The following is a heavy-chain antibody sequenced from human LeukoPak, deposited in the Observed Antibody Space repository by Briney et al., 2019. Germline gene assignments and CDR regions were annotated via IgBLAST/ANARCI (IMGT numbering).Heavy chain of an antibody. CDR3: ATVTAWFDP. J-gene: IGHJ5*02. V-gene: IGHV3-7*01. CDR1: GFTFSKYW. Sequence: GGSLRLSCAGSGFTFSKYWMSWVRQAPGKGLEWVANIKQDGSEKYYVDSVKGRFNISRDNAKNSLYLQMSSLRAEDTALYYCATVTAWFDPWGQGTLVTVSS. D-gene: IGHD2-21*02. CDR2: IKQDGSEK.